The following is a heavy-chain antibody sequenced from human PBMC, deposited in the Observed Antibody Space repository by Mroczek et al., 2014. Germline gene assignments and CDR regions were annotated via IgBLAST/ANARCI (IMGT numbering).Heavy chain of an antibody. J-gene: IGHJ6*02. CDR1: GGSISSGSYY. CDR3: ARLAARLNYYYYGMDV. V-gene: IGHV4-61*02. D-gene: IGHD6-6*01. Sequence: QVQLQESGPGLVKPSQTLSLTCTVSGGSISSGSYYWSWIRQPAGKGLEWIGRIYTSGSTNYNPSLKSRVTISVDTSKNQFSLKLSSVTAADTAVYYCARLAARLNYYYYGMDVWGQGTTVTVSS. CDR2: IYTSGST.